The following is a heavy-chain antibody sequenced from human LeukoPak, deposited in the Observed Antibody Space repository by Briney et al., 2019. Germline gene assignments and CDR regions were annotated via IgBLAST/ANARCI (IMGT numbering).Heavy chain of an antibody. V-gene: IGHV3-30*18. CDR1: GFTFSSYG. CDR2: ISYDGSNK. Sequence: GGSLRLSCEASGFTFSSYGMHWVRQAPGKGLEWVAVISYDGSNKYYADSVKGRFTISRDNSKNTLFLQMNSLRAEDTALYYCAKYPGGFTGIVNYYHMDVWGKGTTVTVSS. J-gene: IGHJ6*03. D-gene: IGHD1-26*01. CDR3: AKYPGGFTGIVNYYHMDV.